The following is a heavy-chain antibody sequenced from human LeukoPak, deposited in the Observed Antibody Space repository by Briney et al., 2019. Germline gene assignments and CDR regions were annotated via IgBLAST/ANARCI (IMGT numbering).Heavy chain of an antibody. V-gene: IGHV3-30*02. CDR3: AKQYRDDFWSGYPGYFDY. D-gene: IGHD3-3*01. Sequence: GGSLRLSCAASGFTFSSYGMHWVRQAPGKGLEWVAFIRYDGSNKYYADSVKGRFTISRDNSKNTLYLQMNSLRAEDTAVYYCAKQYRDDFWSGYPGYFDYWGQGTLVTVSS. J-gene: IGHJ4*02. CDR2: IRYDGSNK. CDR1: GFTFSSYG.